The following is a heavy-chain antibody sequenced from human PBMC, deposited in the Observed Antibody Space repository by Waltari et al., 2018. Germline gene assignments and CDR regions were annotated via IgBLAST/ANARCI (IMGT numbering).Heavy chain of an antibody. CDR3: TRRYYHDSSGYYHGDY. J-gene: IGHJ4*02. D-gene: IGHD3-22*01. CDR1: GFTFSASA. V-gene: IGHV3-73*02. CDR2: MRRKANNYAT. Sequence: EVQLVESGGGLVQPGGSLKLSCAASGFTFSASAIHWVRQASGKGLEWVGRMRRKANNYATSYGASVKGRLIISRDDSKNTAYLQMNSLKTEDTAMYYCTRRYYHDSSGYYHGDYWGQGTLVTVSS.